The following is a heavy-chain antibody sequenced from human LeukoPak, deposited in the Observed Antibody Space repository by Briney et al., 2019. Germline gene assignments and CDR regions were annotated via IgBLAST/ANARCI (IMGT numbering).Heavy chain of an antibody. CDR3: ARHGYYDSSGVHGAWGYWFDP. CDR2: IYYSGST. J-gene: IGHJ5*02. V-gene: IGHV4-39*07. CDR1: GGSISSSSYY. D-gene: IGHD3-22*01. Sequence: SETLSLTCTVSGGSISSSSYYWGWIRQPPGKGLEWIGSIYYSGSTYYNPSLKSRVTISVDTSKNQFSLKLSSVTAADTAVYYCARHGYYDSSGVHGAWGYWFDPWGQGTLVTVSS.